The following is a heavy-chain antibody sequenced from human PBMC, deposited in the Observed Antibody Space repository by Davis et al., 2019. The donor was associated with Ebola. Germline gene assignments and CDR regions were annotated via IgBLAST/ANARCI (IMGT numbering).Heavy chain of an antibody. D-gene: IGHD4-23*01. CDR3: VRDFKDYGGNSGYFDY. CDR2: ISGYKGDT. Sequence: ASVKVSCKASGYTFASYGISWVRQAPGQGLERMGWISGYKGDTNSARKLQGRITMTTDTSTSTAYMELKSLTSEDTAVYYCVRDFKDYGGNSGYFDYWGQGTLVIVSS. V-gene: IGHV1-18*01. CDR1: GYTFASYG. J-gene: IGHJ4*02.